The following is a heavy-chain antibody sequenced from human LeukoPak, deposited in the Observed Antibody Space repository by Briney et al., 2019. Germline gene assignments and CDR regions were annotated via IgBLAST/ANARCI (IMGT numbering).Heavy chain of an antibody. D-gene: IGHD6-13*01. CDR3: ARYSAAAASYFDY. CDR2: INHSGST. CDR1: GGSFSGYY. V-gene: IGHV4-34*01. Sequence: PSETLSLTCAVYGGSFSGYYWSWIRQPPGKGLEWIGEINHSGSTNYNPSLKSRVTISVDTSKNQLPLKLSSVTAADTAVYYCARYSAAAASYFDYWGQGTLVTVSS. J-gene: IGHJ4*02.